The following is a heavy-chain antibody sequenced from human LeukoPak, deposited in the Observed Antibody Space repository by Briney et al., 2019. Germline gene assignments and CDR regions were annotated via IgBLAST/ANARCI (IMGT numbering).Heavy chain of an antibody. J-gene: IGHJ4*02. V-gene: IGHV5-51*01. D-gene: IGHD6-6*01. CDR2: THLCYSET. Sequence: VGSLEIPCRSSGLELTWYWLAWVRPRPGEGVEGVGITHLCYSETQYGPPFQGRVTIAEATSISIAYLQQSSLKASDTAMYYCARQGIAARFAYFDYWGRGTLVTVSS. CDR3: ARQGIAARFAYFDY. CDR1: GLELTWYW.